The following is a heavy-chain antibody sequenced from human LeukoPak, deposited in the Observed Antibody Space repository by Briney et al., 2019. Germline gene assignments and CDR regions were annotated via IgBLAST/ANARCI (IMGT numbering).Heavy chain of an antibody. CDR3: ARPRVGPLPSAEDY. V-gene: IGHV3-30*04. J-gene: IGHJ4*02. D-gene: IGHD2-2*01. CDR2: ISYDGSNK. Sequence: GGSLRLSCAASGFTFSNYAMHWVRQAPGKGLEWVAVISYDGSNKFYADSVKGRFTISRDNSKNTLYLQVNSLRPEDTAVYYRARPRVGPLPSAEDYWGQGTLVTVSS. CDR1: GFTFSNYA.